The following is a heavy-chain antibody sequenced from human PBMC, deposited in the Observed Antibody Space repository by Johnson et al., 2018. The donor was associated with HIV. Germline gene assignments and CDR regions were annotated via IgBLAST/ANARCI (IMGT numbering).Heavy chain of an antibody. CDR1: GFTFSSYA. D-gene: IGHD6-19*01. J-gene: IGHJ3*02. CDR3: ARDGYSSAWYGKDAFDI. V-gene: IGHV3-30*14. CDR2: ISYDGSNK. Sequence: QVQLVESGGGVVQPGRSLRLSCAASGFTFSSYAMHWVRQAPGKGLEWVAVISYDGSNKYYADSVKGRFTLSRDSSKNTLYLQMNSLRAADTAVYYCARDGYSSAWYGKDAFDIWGQGTMVTVSS.